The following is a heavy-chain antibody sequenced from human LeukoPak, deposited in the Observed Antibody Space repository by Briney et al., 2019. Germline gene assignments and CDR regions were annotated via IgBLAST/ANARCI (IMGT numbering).Heavy chain of an antibody. V-gene: IGHV4-30-4*01. CDR3: ARGYTY. D-gene: IGHD5-18*01. CDR1: AGSITSHDYY. J-gene: IGHJ4*02. Sequence: SETLSLTCTVSAGSITSHDYYWSWIRQAPGKGLEWIGYTHNSGSTFYNPSLKSRFTISVDTSKNQFSLKLSSVTAADTAVYYCARGYTYWGQGTLVTVSS. CDR2: THNSGST.